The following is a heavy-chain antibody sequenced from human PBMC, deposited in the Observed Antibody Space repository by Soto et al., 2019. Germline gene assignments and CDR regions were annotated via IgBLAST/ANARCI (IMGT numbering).Heavy chain of an antibody. CDR3: VRRHVSATGIDWFDP. CDR1: GDTFTSYY. J-gene: IGHJ5*02. D-gene: IGHD6-13*01. V-gene: IGHV1-3*01. Sequence: ASVKVSCKAPGDTFTSYYLNWVRQAPGQGLEWMGWINAANGDTKYSPKFQGRVTITRDTSASTAYMELSSLRSEDTAVYYCVRRHVSATGIDWFDPWGQGTLVTVSS. CDR2: INAANGDT.